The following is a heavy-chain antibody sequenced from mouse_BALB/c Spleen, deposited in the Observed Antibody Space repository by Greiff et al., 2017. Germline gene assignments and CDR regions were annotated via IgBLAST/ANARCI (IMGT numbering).Heavy chain of an antibody. Sequence: VQLQESGAELARPGASVKLSCKASGYTFTSYWMQWVKQRPGQGLEWIGAIYPGDGDTRHTQKFKGKATLTADKSSSTAYMQLSSLASEDSAVYYCARGGQLPYWYFDVWGAGTTVTVSS. CDR3: ARGGQLPYWYFDV. CDR1: GYTFTSYW. V-gene: IGHV1-87*01. J-gene: IGHJ1*01. CDR2: IYPGDGDT.